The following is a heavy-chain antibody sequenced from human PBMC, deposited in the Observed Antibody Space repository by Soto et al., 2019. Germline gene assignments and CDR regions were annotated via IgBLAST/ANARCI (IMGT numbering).Heavy chain of an antibody. J-gene: IGHJ4*02. CDR3: ASEVYCSGGSCYSY. D-gene: IGHD2-15*01. V-gene: IGHV4-59*01. CDR2: IYYSGST. CDR1: GGSISSYY. Sequence: SETLSLTCTVSGGSISSYYWSWIRQPPGKGLEWIGYIYYSGSTNYNPSLKSRVTISVDTSKNQFSLKLSSVTAADTAVYYCASEVYCSGGSCYSYWGQGTLVTVSS.